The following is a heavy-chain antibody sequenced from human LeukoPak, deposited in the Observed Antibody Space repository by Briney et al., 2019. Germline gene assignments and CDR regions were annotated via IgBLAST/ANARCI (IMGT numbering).Heavy chain of an antibody. CDR2: IKQDGSEK. D-gene: IGHD6-13*01. Sequence: GGSLRLSCAASGFTFSSYWMSWVRQAPGKGLEWVANIKQDGSEKYYVDSVKGRFIISRDNAKNSLYLQMNSLRAEDTAVYYCARDAIAAVSDYWGQGTLVTVSS. J-gene: IGHJ4*02. CDR3: ARDAIAAVSDY. CDR1: GFTFSSYW. V-gene: IGHV3-7*01.